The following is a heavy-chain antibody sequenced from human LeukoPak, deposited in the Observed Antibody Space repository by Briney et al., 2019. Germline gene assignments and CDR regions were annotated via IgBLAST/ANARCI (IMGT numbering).Heavy chain of an antibody. CDR3: TTGERRFDSSGYYPYYFDY. J-gene: IGHJ4*02. V-gene: IGHV3-15*01. D-gene: IGHD3-22*01. Sequence: GGSLRLSCAASGFTFSNAWMSWVRQAPGKGLEWVGRIKSKVDDGATDYAAPVKGRFAISRDDSSNTLYLQVNTLKIEDTAVYYCTTGERRFDSSGYYPYYFDYWGQGALVTVSS. CDR2: IKSKVDDGAT. CDR1: GFTFSNAW.